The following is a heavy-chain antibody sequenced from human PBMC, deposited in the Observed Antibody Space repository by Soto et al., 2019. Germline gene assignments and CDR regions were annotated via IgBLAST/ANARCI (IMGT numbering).Heavy chain of an antibody. CDR1: GFTFSSYA. CDR3: ARDSEAYCGGDCYSGYFDY. D-gene: IGHD2-21*02. CDR2: ISYDGSNK. J-gene: IGHJ4*02. Sequence: PGGSLRLSCAASGFTFSSYAMHWVRQAPGKGLEWVAVISYDGSNKYYADSVKGRFTISRDNSKNTLYLQMNSLRAEDTAVYYCARDSEAYCGGDCYSGYFDYWGQGTLVTVSS. V-gene: IGHV3-30-3*01.